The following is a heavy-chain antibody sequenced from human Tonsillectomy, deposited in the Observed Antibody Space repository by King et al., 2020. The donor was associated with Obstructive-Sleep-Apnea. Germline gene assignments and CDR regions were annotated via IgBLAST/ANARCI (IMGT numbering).Heavy chain of an antibody. CDR1: GFTFSSYW. CDR3: ARTYYGHY. Sequence: VQLVESGGGLVQPGGSLRLSCAASGFTFSSYWMSWVRQAPGKGLEWGANIKQDGSAEYYLDSVKGRFTISRDNAKNSLYLQMNSLRAEDTAVYYCARTYYGHYWGQGTLVTVSS. CDR2: IKQDGSAE. J-gene: IGHJ4*02. V-gene: IGHV3-7*01. D-gene: IGHD1-26*01.